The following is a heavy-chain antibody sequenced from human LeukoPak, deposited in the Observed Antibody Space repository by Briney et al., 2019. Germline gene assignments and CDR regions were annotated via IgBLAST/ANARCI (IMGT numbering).Heavy chain of an antibody. Sequence: PGGSLRLSCAASGFTFDDYAMHWVRQAPGKGLEWVSLISWDGGSTYYADSVKGRFTISRDNSKNTLYLQMNSLRAEDTAVYYCARVARGDYYYCYMDVWGKGTTVTVSS. CDR3: ARVARGDYYYCYMDV. CDR2: ISWDGGST. D-gene: IGHD3-10*01. CDR1: GFTFDDYA. V-gene: IGHV3-43D*03. J-gene: IGHJ6*03.